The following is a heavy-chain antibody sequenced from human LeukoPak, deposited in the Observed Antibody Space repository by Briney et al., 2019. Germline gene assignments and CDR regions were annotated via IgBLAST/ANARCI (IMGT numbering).Heavy chain of an antibody. CDR1: GYTFTYYA. CDR2: TSTYNDGK. V-gene: IGHV1-18*01. J-gene: IGHJ4*02. CDR3: GAGHPRVDY. Sequence: GASVKVSCEASGYTFTYYAITWVRQAPGQGLEWMGWTSTYNDGKNYAQSLQGRITMTTDTSTNTAYMELSSLRSDDTAVYYCGAGHPRVDYWGQGTLVTVSS.